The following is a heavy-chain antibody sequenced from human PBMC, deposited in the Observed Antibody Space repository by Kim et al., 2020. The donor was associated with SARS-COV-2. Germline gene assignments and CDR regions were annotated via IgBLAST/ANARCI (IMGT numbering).Heavy chain of an antibody. V-gene: IGHV3-23*01. CDR3: AKLRLGGVLELQSPYYGMDV. J-gene: IGHJ6*02. Sequence: GGSLRLSCAASGFTFSSYAMSWVRQAPGKGLEWVSAISGSGGSTYYADSVKGRFTISRDNSKNTLYLQMNSLRAEDTAVYYCAKLRLGGVLELQSPYYGMDVWGQGTTVTVSS. D-gene: IGHD3-3*01. CDR2: ISGSGGST. CDR1: GFTFSSYA.